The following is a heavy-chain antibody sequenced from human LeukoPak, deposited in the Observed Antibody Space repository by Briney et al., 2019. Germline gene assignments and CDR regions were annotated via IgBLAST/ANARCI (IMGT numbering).Heavy chain of an antibody. CDR2: INPSGGST. Sequence: ASVTVSFKASGYTFTSYYMHWVRQAPGQGLEWMGIINPSGGSTSYAQKFQGRVTMTRDTSTSTVYMELSSLRSEDTAVYYCARDRPITMVRGASYYFDYWGQGTLVTVSS. D-gene: IGHD3-10*01. J-gene: IGHJ4*02. V-gene: IGHV1-46*01. CDR3: ARDRPITMVRGASYYFDY. CDR1: GYTFTSYY.